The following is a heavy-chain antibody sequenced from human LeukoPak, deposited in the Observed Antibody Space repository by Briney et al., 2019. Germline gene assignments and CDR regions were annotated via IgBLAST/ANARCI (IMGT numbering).Heavy chain of an antibody. D-gene: IGHD5-12*01. J-gene: IGHJ4*02. CDR3: ARLWILYFDY. Sequence: KTSETLSLTCTVSGGSISSSSYYWGWIRQPPGKGLVWIGGICYSGSPYYNPSLKSRVTISVDTSKNQFSLKLSSVTAADTDVYYCARLWILYFDYWGQGTLVTVSS. CDR1: GGSISSSSYY. CDR2: ICYSGSP. V-gene: IGHV4-39*01.